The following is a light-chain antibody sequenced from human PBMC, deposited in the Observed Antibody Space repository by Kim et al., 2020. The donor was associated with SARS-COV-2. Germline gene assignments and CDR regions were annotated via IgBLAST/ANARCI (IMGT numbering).Light chain of an antibody. CDR3: CSYAGSYTV. CDR1: SNDVGGYNY. CDR2: DVS. J-gene: IGLJ2*01. V-gene: IGLV2-11*01. Sequence: QSALTQPRSVSGSPGQSVTISCTGTSNDVGGYNYVSWYQQHPGKAPKLMIYDVSNRPSGVPDRFSGSKSGNTASLTISGLQPEDVADYYCCSYAGSYTVFGGGTQLTVL.